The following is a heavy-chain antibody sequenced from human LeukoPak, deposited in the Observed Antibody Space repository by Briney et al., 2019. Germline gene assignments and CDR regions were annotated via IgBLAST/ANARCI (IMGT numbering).Heavy chain of an antibody. CDR3: ASSGYESDAFDI. V-gene: IGHV4-59*01. Sequence: SETLSLTCTVSGGSISSYYWSWIRQPPGKGLEWIGYIYYSGSTNYNPSLKSRVTISVDTSKNQFSLKPSSVTAADTAVYYCASSGYESDAFDIWGQGTMVTVSS. CDR2: IYYSGST. D-gene: IGHD3-22*01. J-gene: IGHJ3*02. CDR1: GGSISSYY.